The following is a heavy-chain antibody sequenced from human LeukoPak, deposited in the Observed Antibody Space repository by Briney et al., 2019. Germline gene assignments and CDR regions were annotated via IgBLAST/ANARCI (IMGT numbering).Heavy chain of an antibody. Sequence: PSGTLSLTCAVSGGSISSGGYHWSWIRQHPGKGLEWIGYIYYSGSTYYNPSLKSRVTISVDTSKNQFSLKLSSVTAADTAVYYCARVGSGYYFSPRAFDIWGQGTMVTVSS. CDR1: GGSISSGGYH. CDR3: ARVGSGYYFSPRAFDI. CDR2: IYYSGST. J-gene: IGHJ3*02. D-gene: IGHD3-22*01. V-gene: IGHV4-31*11.